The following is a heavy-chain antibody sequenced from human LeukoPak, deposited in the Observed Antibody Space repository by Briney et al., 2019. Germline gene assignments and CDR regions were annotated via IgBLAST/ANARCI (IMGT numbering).Heavy chain of an antibody. Sequence: GGSLRLSCAASGFTVSSNYMSWVRQAPGKGLEWVANINQAGSDKYYLASVKGRFTISRDNAESSLYLQMNSLRAEDTAVYYCARGMIRGVMDDYWGQGTLVTVSS. D-gene: IGHD3-10*01. CDR2: INQAGSDK. CDR3: ARGMIRGVMDDY. CDR1: GFTVSSNY. V-gene: IGHV3-7*05. J-gene: IGHJ4*02.